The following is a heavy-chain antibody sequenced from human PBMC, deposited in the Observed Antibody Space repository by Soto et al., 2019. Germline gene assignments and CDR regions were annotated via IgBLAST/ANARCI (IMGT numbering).Heavy chain of an antibody. Sequence: GGSLRLSCAASGFTFSSYDMHWVRQATGKGLEWVSAIGTAGDTYYPGSVKGRFTISRENAKNSLYLQMNSLRAGDTAVYYCARGYYASSGSYDPHTYGMDVWGQGTTVTVSS. CDR1: GFTFSSYD. D-gene: IGHD3-22*01. V-gene: IGHV3-13*01. J-gene: IGHJ6*02. CDR2: IGTAGDT. CDR3: ARGYYASSGSYDPHTYGMDV.